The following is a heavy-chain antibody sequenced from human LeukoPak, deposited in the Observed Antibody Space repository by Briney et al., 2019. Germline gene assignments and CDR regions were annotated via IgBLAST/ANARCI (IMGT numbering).Heavy chain of an antibody. CDR2: IIPIFGTA. Sequence: SVKVSCKASGGTFSSYAISWVRQAPGQGLEWMGGIIPIFGTANYAQKFQGRVTITTDESTSTAYMELSSLRSEDTAVYYCARAALTMVRGVAWYNWFDPWGREPWSPSPQ. D-gene: IGHD3-10*01. CDR1: GGTFSSYA. V-gene: IGHV1-69*05. CDR3: ARAALTMVRGVAWYNWFDP. J-gene: IGHJ5*02.